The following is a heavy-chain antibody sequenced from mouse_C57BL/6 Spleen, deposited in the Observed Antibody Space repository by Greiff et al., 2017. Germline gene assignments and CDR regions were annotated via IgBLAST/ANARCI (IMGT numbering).Heavy chain of an antibody. D-gene: IGHD1-1*01. J-gene: IGHJ3*01. V-gene: IGHV1-69*01. CDR1: GYTFTSYW. CDR3: ARDYGSSSWFAD. Sequence: QVQLQQPGAELVMPGASVKLSYKASGYTFTSYWMHWVKQRPGQGLEWIGEIDPSDSYTNYNQKFKGKSTLTVDKSSSTAYMQLSSLTSEDSAVYYGARDYGSSSWFADWGQGTLVTVSA. CDR2: IDPSDSYT.